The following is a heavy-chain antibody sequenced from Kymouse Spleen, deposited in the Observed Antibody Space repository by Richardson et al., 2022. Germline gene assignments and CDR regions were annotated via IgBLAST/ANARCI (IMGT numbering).Heavy chain of an antibody. CDR3: ARVHYYDSSGYYFDY. CDR1: GFTFSSYS. J-gene: IGHJ4*02. V-gene: IGHV3-21*03. CDR2: ISSSSSYI. D-gene: IGHD3-22*01. Sequence: EVQLVESGGGLVKPGGSLRLSCAASGFTFSSYSMNWVRQAPGKGLEWVSSISSSSSYIYYADSVKGRFTISRDNAKNSLYLQMNSLRAEDTAVYYCARVHYYDSSGYYFDYWGQGTLVTVSS.